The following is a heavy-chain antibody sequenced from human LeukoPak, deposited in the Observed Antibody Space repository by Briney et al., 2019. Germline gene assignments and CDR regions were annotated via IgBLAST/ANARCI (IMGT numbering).Heavy chain of an antibody. V-gene: IGHV3-23*01. CDR2: ISGSGGST. D-gene: IGHD5-18*01. Sequence: QSGGSLRLSCAASGFTFSSYAMSWVRQAPGKGLEWVSAISGSGGSTYYADSVKGRFTISRDISKNTLYLQMNSLRAEDTAVYYCAKAGLGYSYGSSLYYFDYWGQGTLVTVSS. J-gene: IGHJ4*02. CDR1: GFTFSSYA. CDR3: AKAGLGYSYGSSLYYFDY.